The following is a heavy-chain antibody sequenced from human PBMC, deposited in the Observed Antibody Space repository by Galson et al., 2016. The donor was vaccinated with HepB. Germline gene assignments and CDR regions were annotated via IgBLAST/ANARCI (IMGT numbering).Heavy chain of an antibody. CDR3: ARDRAVTPRLGCPLY. CDR1: GFTFSTYN. D-gene: IGHD2-21*02. V-gene: IGHV3-48*01. J-gene: IGHJ4*02. Sequence: SLRLSCAASGFTFSTYNTNWVRQAPGKGLDWISYISATGTTIDYADSVKGRFIISRDNAKNSLFLQMNSLRPEDTAIYYCARDRAVTPRLGCPLYWGQGILVTVSS. CDR2: ISATGTTI.